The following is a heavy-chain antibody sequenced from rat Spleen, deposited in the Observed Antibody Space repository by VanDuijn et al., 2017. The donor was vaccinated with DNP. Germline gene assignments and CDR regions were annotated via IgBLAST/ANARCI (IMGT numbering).Heavy chain of an antibody. CDR1: GFSFTDFN. Sequence: QVQLKESGPDMVQPSQTLSLTCAVSGFSFTDFNVHWVRQPPGKVLEWIAAISSDGSTYYNSAFKSRLSISRDTSKSQVFLKMNSLQTEDTAIYFCTRANWEYYFDYWGQGVMVTVSS. CDR2: ISSDGST. D-gene: IGHD5-1*01. CDR3: TRANWEYYFDY. V-gene: IGHV2S12*01. J-gene: IGHJ2*01.